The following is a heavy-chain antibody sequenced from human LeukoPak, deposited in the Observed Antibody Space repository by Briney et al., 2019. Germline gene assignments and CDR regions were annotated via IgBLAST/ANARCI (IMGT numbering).Heavy chain of an antibody. V-gene: IGHV3-15*01. D-gene: IGHD3-22*01. CDR1: GFTFSSYW. CDR3: TTDYDSSQDYFDY. CDR2: IKSKTDGGTT. J-gene: IGHJ4*02. Sequence: PGGSLRLSCAASGFTFSSYWMSWVCQAPGKGLEWVGRIKSKTDGGTTDYAAPVKGRFTISRDDSKNTLYLQMNSLKTEDTAVYYCTTDYDSSQDYFDYWGQGTLVTVSS.